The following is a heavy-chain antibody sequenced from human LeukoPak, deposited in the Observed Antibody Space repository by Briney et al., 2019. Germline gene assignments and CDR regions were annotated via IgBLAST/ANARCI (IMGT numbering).Heavy chain of an antibody. CDR1: GFTFSSYG. Sequence: GGSLRLSCAASGFTFSSYGMHWVRQAPGKGLEWVAFIRYDASNKYYADSVKGRFTISRDNAKNSLYLQTNSLRAEDTAVYYCAELGITMIGGVWGKGTTVTISS. CDR2: IRYDASNK. V-gene: IGHV3-30*02. CDR3: AELGITMIGGV. J-gene: IGHJ6*04. D-gene: IGHD3-10*02.